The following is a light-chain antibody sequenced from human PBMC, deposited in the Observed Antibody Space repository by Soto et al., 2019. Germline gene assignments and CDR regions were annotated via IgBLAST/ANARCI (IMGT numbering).Light chain of an antibody. CDR3: QQVNTYPLT. CDR1: QGISSY. V-gene: IGKV1-9*01. J-gene: IGKJ4*01. CDR2: AAS. Sequence: DIQLTQSPSFLSASVGDRVTITCRASQGISSYLAWYQQKPGKAPKLLIYAASTLQSGVPSRFSGSGFGTEFILTISSLQPKDFATYYCQQVNTYPLTFGGGTKVEI.